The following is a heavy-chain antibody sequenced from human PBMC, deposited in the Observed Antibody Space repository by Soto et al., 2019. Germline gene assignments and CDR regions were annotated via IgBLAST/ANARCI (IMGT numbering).Heavy chain of an antibody. J-gene: IGHJ6*02. CDR3: ARDQYYYESGSYSYYYYYGMDL. CDR2: IYYNGTS. V-gene: IGHV4-30-4*01. Sequence: PSETLSLTCTLSGSVINNGDYFWSWVRRTPGRGLEWIGYIYYNGTSYYNPSLKTRLIISMDTPKNQFSLRLTSVSAADTAVYYCARDQYYYESGSYSYYYYYGMDLWGQGTTVTVSS. D-gene: IGHD3-22*01. CDR1: GSVINNGDYF.